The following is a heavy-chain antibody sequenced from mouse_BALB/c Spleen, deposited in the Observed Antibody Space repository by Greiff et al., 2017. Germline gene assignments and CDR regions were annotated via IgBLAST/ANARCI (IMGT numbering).Heavy chain of an antibody. CDR3: AREFPLYAMDY. J-gene: IGHJ4*01. CDR1: GYTFTSYY. CDR2: IYPVSGET. Sequence: QVHVKQSGAELVKPGASVKLSCKASGYTFTSYYMYWVKQRPGQGLEWIGRIYPVSGETNYNQKFMGKATFSVDRSSSTVYMVLNSLTSEDPAVYYCAREFPLYAMDYWGQGTSVTVSS. D-gene: IGHD6-1*01. V-gene: IGHV1-11*01.